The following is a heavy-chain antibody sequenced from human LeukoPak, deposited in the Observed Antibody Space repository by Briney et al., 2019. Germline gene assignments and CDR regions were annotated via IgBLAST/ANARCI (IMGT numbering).Heavy chain of an antibody. CDR2: TSSSDAGT. CDR3: AKAPVTSCRGAYCYPFDS. J-gene: IGHJ4*02. Sequence: GSLRLSCAASGFTLSTYAMSWVRQTPGKGLEWVAATSSSDAGTYHADSVRGRFTISRDNSKNTLYLQMNSLRAEDAAVYFCAKAPVTSCRGAYCYPFDSWGQGTLSPSPQ. D-gene: IGHD2-21*01. V-gene: IGHV3-23*01. CDR1: GFTLSTYA.